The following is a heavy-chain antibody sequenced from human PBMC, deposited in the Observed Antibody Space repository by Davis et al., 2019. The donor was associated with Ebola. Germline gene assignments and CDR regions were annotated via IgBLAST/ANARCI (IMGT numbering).Heavy chain of an antibody. J-gene: IGHJ2*01. Sequence: GESLKISCAASGFTFRSYWMNWVRQAPGKGLEWVANINKDGSEKYYVDSVEGRFTISRDNAKNSLYLQMNSLRAEDTAVYYCVRDPALVVTGGGWFFGLWGRGTLVTVSS. D-gene: IGHD2-21*02. CDR3: VRDPALVVTGGGWFFGL. CDR1: GFTFRSYW. V-gene: IGHV3-7*01. CDR2: INKDGSEK.